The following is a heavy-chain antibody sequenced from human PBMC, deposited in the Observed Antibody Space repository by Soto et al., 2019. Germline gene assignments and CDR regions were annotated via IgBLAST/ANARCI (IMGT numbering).Heavy chain of an antibody. D-gene: IGHD1-26*01. Sequence: SETLSLTCTVSGGSISSGGYYWSWIRQHPGKGLEWIGYIYYSGSTYYNPSLKSRVTISVDTSKNQFSLKLSSVTAADTAVYYCARSPGALFDYWGQGTLVTVSS. CDR2: IYYSGST. CDR3: ARSPGALFDY. CDR1: GGSISSGGYY. J-gene: IGHJ4*02. V-gene: IGHV4-31*03.